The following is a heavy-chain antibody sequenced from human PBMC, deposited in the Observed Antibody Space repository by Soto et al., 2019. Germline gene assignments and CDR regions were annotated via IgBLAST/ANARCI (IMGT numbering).Heavy chain of an antibody. Sequence: GGSLRLSCAASGFTFSSFGMHWVRQAPGKGLEWVALISYDGGNKYYADSVKGRFTISRDNPKNTLYLQMNSLRADDTAVYFCAKNYYDRVGSYWFDHWGQGTLVTVSS. J-gene: IGHJ5*02. D-gene: IGHD3-22*01. CDR3: AKNYYDRVGSYWFDH. V-gene: IGHV3-30*18. CDR1: GFTFSSFG. CDR2: ISYDGGNK.